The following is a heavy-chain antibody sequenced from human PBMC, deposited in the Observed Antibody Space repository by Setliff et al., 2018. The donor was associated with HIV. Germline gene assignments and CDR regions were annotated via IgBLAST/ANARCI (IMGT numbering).Heavy chain of an antibody. V-gene: IGHV4-4*02. CDR3: ARKFYYDSGGFYYENWYFDL. J-gene: IGHJ2*01. Sequence: PSETLSLTCTVSGGSISSTNWWSWVRQPPGKGLQWIEEISQSGDTNYNPSLTSRVTISVDKSKNQFSLKLSSVTAADTAVYYCARKFYYDSGGFYYENWYFDLWGRGTLVTV. D-gene: IGHD3-22*01. CDR1: GGSISSTNW. CDR2: ISQSGDT.